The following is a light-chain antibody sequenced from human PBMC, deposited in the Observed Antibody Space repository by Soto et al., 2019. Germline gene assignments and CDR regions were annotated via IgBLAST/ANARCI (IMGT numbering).Light chain of an antibody. V-gene: IGLV1-40*01. CDR2: SNS. CDR1: RSNTGAGYD. J-gene: IGLJ3*02. CDR3: QSFDTSLRGWV. Sequence: QSVLTQPPSVSGAPGQRVTISCTGTRSNTGAGYDVHWYQQHPGTAPKYRIYSNSNRPSGVPDRFSGSKSGTSASLAISGLQAEDEADYFCQSFDTSLRGWVFGGGTKLTVL.